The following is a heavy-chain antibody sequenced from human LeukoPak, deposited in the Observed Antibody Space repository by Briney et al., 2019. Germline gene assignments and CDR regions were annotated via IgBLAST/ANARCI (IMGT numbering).Heavy chain of an antibody. CDR1: GDSITNYF. CDR3: ARHRSRHDY. V-gene: IGHV4-59*08. J-gene: IGHJ4*02. Sequence: SETLSLTCTVSGDSITNYFWSGIRQPPGKGREWIGSINYSGTTTHNPSLKGRVTISLDTSKNQFSLHLVSVTAADTAVYYCARHRSRHDYWGQGTLVTVSS. CDR2: INYSGTT.